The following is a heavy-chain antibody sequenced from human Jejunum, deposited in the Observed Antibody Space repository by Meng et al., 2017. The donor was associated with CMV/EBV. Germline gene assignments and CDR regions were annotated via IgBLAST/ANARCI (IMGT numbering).Heavy chain of an antibody. D-gene: IGHD1-26*01. V-gene: IGHV1-2*02. CDR3: ARDPNSGSPY. J-gene: IGHJ4*02. Sequence: CKASGFTFTGYYVHWVRQAPGQGLEWMGWINPHSGDTNYAQKFQGRVTMTRDTSMTTASMELSRLTSDDTAVYYCARDPNSGSPYWGQGTLVTVSS. CDR1: GFTFTGYY. CDR2: INPHSGDT.